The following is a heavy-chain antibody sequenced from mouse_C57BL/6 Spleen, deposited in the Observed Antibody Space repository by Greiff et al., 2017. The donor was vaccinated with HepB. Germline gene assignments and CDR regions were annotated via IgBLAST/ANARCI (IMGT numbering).Heavy chain of an antibody. Sequence: QVQLQQSGAELVRPGTSVKVSCTASGYAFTNYLIEWVKQRPGQGLEWIGVINPGSGGTNYNEKFKGKATLTADKSSSTAYMQLSSLTSEDSAVYFCARDRGSSSWFAYWGQGTLVTVSA. D-gene: IGHD1-1*01. CDR1: GYAFTNYL. V-gene: IGHV1-54*01. CDR3: ARDRGSSSWFAY. J-gene: IGHJ3*01. CDR2: INPGSGGT.